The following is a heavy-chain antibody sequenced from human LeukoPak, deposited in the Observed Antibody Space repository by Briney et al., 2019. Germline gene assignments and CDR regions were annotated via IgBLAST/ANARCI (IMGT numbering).Heavy chain of an antibody. CDR2: IGGSGGTT. D-gene: IGHD2-2*01. J-gene: IGHJ4*02. CDR1: GFTFSSYA. CDR3: AKAHDTVVVLDY. V-gene: IGHV3-23*01. Sequence: PGGSLRLSCAASGFTFSSYAMSWARQAPGKGLEWVAPIGGSGGTTYYADSVKGRFTISRDNSKNTLYLQMNSLGAEDTAVYYCAKAHDTVVVLDYWGQGTLVTVSS.